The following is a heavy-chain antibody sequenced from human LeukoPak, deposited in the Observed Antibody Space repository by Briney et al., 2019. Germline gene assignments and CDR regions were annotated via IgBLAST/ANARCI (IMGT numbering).Heavy chain of an antibody. D-gene: IGHD3-22*01. CDR3: ARGGVDLFYYDRSGYYEY. CDR1: GYTFTGYY. Sequence: ASVKVSCKASGYTFTGYYIHWVRQAPGQGLEWMGWINPNSGGTNYAQKFQGRVTMTRDTSISTGYMELSRLRSDDTAVYYCARGGVDLFYYDRSGYYEYWGQGTPVTVSS. CDR2: INPNSGGT. J-gene: IGHJ4*02. V-gene: IGHV1-2*02.